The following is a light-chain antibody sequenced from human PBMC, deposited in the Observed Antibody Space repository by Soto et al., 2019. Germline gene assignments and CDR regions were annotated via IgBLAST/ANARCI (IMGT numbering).Light chain of an antibody. CDR2: LNRDGSH. CDR3: QTWGAGIQI. V-gene: IGLV4-69*02. CDR1: SGHSIYA. J-gene: IGLJ2*01. Sequence: QSVLTQSPSAAASLGASVKLTCTLTSGHSIYAIAWHQQQPEKGPRYLMKLNRDGSHSKGDGIPDRFSGSSSGAERYLTISSLQSEDEAYYYCQTWGAGIQIFGGGTKLTVL.